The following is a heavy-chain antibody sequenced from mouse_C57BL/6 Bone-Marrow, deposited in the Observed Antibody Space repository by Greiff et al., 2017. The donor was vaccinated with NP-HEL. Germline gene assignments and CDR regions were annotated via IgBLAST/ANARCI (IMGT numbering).Heavy chain of an antibody. CDR3: ARESYYYGSSYPAWFAY. CDR1: GFTFSDYG. CDR2: ISSGSSTI. Sequence: EVQVVESGGGLVKPGGSLKLSCAASGFTFSDYGMHWVRQAPEKGLEWVAYISSGSSTIYYADTVKGRFTISRDNAKNTLFLQMTSLRSEDTAMYYCARESYYYGSSYPAWFAYWGQGTLVTVSA. D-gene: IGHD1-1*01. V-gene: IGHV5-17*01. J-gene: IGHJ3*01.